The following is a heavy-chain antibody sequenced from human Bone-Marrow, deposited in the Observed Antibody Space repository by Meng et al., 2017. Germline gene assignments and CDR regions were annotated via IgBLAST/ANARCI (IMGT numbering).Heavy chain of an antibody. V-gene: IGHV3-15*01. D-gene: IGHD6-13*01. CDR2: IKRNRDGGTI. CDR1: GFTFSNAW. J-gene: IGHJ4*02. Sequence: GESLKISCAASGFTFSNAWMSWVRQAPGKGLEWVSRIKRNRDGGTIDYAARVKGRFTISRDESKNTLYLQMDSLITGDTAVYFCATGAAAADHWGQGTPVTVSS. CDR3: ATGAAAADH.